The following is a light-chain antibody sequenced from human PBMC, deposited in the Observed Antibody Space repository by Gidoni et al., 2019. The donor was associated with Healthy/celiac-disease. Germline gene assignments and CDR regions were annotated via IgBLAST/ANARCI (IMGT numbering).Light chain of an antibody. Sequence: DIQMTQSPSTLSASVGDRVTITCRASQSISSWLAWYQQKPGKAPKLLIYDASSLESGVPSRFSGSGSGTEFTLTISSLQPDDFATYYCQQYKSYPETFGQGTKVEIK. V-gene: IGKV1-5*01. CDR3: QQYKSYPET. J-gene: IGKJ1*01. CDR2: DAS. CDR1: QSISSW.